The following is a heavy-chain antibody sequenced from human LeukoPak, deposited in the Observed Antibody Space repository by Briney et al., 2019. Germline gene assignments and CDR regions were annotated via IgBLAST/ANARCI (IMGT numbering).Heavy chain of an antibody. CDR1: AATGSSFSSFI. Sequence: GGSLRLSCAASAATGSSFSSFILNWVRQAPGKGLEWVAYISSGNSPIYYANSVKGRFTISRDNAKNSLYLQMNSLRAEDTAVYYCARGLPTRRGVFDIWGQGTKVTVSS. CDR3: ARGLPTRRGVFDI. V-gene: IGHV3-48*01. D-gene: IGHD4-11*01. J-gene: IGHJ3*02. CDR2: ISSGNSPI.